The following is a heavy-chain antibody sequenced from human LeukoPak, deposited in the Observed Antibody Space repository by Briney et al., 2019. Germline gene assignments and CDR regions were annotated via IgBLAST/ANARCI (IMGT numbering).Heavy chain of an antibody. J-gene: IGHJ3*02. CDR1: GFTFSSYW. V-gene: IGHV3-74*01. CDR3: AREDFVVVTAGAFDI. CDR2: INSDGSST. D-gene: IGHD2-21*02. Sequence: PRGSLRLSCSASGFTFSSYWMHWVRQTPGKGLVWVSRINSDGSSTSYADSVKGRFTISRDNAKNTLYLQMNSLRAEDTAVYYCAREDFVVVTAGAFDIWGQGTMVTVSS.